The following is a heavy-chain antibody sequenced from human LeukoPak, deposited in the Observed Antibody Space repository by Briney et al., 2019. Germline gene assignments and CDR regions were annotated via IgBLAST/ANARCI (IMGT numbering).Heavy chain of an antibody. CDR1: GFTFTFYG. J-gene: IGHJ4*02. D-gene: IGHD6-13*01. Sequence: GRSLRLSCAASGFTFTFYGMHWVRQAPGKGLEWVSSISSSSSYIYYADSVKGRFTISRDNAKNSLYLQMNSLRAEDTAVYYCARDRQAAGTYYFDYWGQGTLVTVSS. CDR3: ARDRQAAGTYYFDY. V-gene: IGHV3-21*01. CDR2: ISSSSSYI.